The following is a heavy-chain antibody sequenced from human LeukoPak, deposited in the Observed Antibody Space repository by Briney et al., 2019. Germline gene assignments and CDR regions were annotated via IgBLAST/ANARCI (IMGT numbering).Heavy chain of an antibody. Sequence: GGSLRLSCAASGFTFSSYAMSWVRQAPGKGLEWVSAISGSGGSTYYADSVKGRFTISRDNSKNTLYLQMNSLRAEDTAVYYCAKSYDILTGYYINYFDYWGQGTLVTVSS. CDR2: ISGSGGST. CDR3: AKSYDILTGYYINYFDY. J-gene: IGHJ4*02. D-gene: IGHD3-9*01. CDR1: GFTFSSYA. V-gene: IGHV3-23*01.